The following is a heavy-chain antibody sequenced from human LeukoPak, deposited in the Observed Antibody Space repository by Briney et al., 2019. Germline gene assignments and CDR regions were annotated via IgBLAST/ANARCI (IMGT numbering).Heavy chain of an antibody. D-gene: IGHD3-16*02. Sequence: ASVKVSCKASLGTFSSYAISWVRQAPGQGLEWMGGIIPIFGTAKYAQKFQGTVTITPDKVHSTGYMELSSLRSEDTAVYYCARDLGELSLGDYWGQGTLDSVSS. CDR1: LGTFSSYA. CDR3: ARDLGELSLGDY. J-gene: IGHJ4*02. CDR2: IIPIFGTA. V-gene: IGHV1-69*06.